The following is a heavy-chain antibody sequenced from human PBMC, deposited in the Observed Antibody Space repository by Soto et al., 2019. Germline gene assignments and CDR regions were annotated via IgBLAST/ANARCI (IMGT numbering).Heavy chain of an antibody. CDR3: ARDERGTGTGSNCYYCDY. V-gene: IGHV1-18*04. J-gene: IGHJ4*02. CDR1: GYIFTHYG. D-gene: IGHD2-2*01. CDR2: TSGNNDAT. Sequence: ASVEVSCKASGYIFTHYGISWVRQAPGQGLEWMAWTSGNNDATNYAPKLQDRVTLTPDTSTGTAYMALKSLKSDNTALYYCARDERGTGTGSNCYYCDYLGQGTLGTVSS.